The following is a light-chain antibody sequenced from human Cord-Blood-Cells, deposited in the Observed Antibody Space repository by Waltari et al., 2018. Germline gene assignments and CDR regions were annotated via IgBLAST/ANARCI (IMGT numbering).Light chain of an antibody. CDR3: CSYAGSRV. CDR1: SSDVWSYNL. V-gene: IGLV2-23*01. J-gene: IGLJ1*01. Sequence: QSARTQPAHVSGSPGQSTTISCTGTSSDVWSYNLVSWYQQHPGKAPKLMIYEGSKRPSGVSNRFSGSKSGNTASLTISGLQAEDEADYYCCSYAGSRVFGTGTKVSVL. CDR2: EGS.